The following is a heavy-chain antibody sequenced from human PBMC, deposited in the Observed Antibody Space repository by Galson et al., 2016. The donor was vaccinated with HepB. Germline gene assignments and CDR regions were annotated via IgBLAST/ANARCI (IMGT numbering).Heavy chain of an antibody. CDR1: GYSLSDHG. CDR3: ARAPSITMLMDMGFLGAFDV. CDR2: ISPSNGDT. Sequence: SVKVSCKASGYSLSDHGITWVRQAPGQGLEWMGWISPSNGDTNYGQKFRGRVTLTTDASTSTVYMELRSLRSDDTAVYYCARAPSITMLMDMGFLGAFDVWGQGRMVTVSS. J-gene: IGHJ3*01. V-gene: IGHV1-18*04. D-gene: IGHD3-10*02.